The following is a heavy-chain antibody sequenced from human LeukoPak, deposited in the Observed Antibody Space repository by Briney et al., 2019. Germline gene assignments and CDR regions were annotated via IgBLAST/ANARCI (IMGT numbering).Heavy chain of an antibody. Sequence: GASVKVSCKASGYTFTGYYMHWVRQAPGQGLEWMGWINPNSGGTNYAQKFQGRVTMTRDTSISTAYMELSRLRSDDTAVYYCARVGDTAMVRGGFGYWGQGTLVTVSS. J-gene: IGHJ4*02. D-gene: IGHD5-18*01. CDR2: INPNSGGT. V-gene: IGHV1-2*02. CDR3: ARVGDTAMVRGGFGY. CDR1: GYTFTGYY.